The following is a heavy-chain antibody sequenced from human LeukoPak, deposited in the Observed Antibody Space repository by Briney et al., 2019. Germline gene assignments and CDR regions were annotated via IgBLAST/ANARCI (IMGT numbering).Heavy chain of an antibody. CDR2: ISSSGSTI. Sequence: GALRLSCAASGFTFSSYAMSWVRQAPGKGLEWVSYISSSGSTIYYADSVKGRFTISRDNAKNSLYLQMNSLRAEDTAVYYCARAMRAYYYYMDVWGKGTTVTVSS. CDR3: ARAMRAYYYYMDV. CDR1: GFTFSSYA. V-gene: IGHV3-48*04. J-gene: IGHJ6*03.